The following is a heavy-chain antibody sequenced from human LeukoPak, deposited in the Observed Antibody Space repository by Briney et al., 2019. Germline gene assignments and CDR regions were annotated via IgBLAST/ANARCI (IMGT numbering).Heavy chain of an antibody. CDR1: GFTFSSYG. Sequence: GGSLRLSCAASGFTFSSYGMHWVRQAPGKGLEWVAVISYDGSNKYYADSVKGRFTISRDNSKNTLYLQMDRLRAEDAAVYYCNLPGGGYGPDYWGQGTLVTVSS. CDR2: ISYDGSNK. CDR3: NLPGGGYGPDY. J-gene: IGHJ4*02. V-gene: IGHV3-30*03. D-gene: IGHD6-13*01.